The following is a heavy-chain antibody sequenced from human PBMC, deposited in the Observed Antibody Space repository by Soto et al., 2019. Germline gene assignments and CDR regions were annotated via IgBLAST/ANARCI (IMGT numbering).Heavy chain of an antibody. CDR2: IWYDGSNK. CDR1: GFTFSSYG. J-gene: IGHJ6*02. CDR3: ARDLDDDVELPPYYYCGMDV. Sequence: QVQLVESGGGVVQPGRSLRLSCAASGFTFSSYGMHWVRQAPGKGLEWVAVIWYDGSNKYYADSVKGRFTISRDNSKKMLYLQMSSLRAEDTAVYYCARDLDDDVELPPYYYCGMDVWGQGTTVTVSS. D-gene: IGHD1-7*01. V-gene: IGHV3-33*01.